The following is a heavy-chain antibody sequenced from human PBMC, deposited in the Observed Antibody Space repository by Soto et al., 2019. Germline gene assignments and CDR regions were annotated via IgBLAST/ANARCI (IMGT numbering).Heavy chain of an antibody. D-gene: IGHD6-19*01. CDR3: AGMPYTSGLSFDP. CDR2: IYQSGVT. V-gene: IGHV4-30-2*01. CDR1: GDSYSISTYS. J-gene: IGHJ5*02. Sequence: SETLSLTCNMSGDSYSISTYSWSWIRQPPGKALQWIGFIYQSGVTSYNPSLASRVSISLDRSNNQCSLKLKSVTAADTAVYFCAGMPYTSGLSFDPWHPGTLVTVSS.